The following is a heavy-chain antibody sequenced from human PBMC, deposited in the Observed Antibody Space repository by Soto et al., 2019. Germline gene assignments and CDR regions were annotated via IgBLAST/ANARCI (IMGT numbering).Heavy chain of an antibody. CDR1: GGSFSGYY. J-gene: IGHJ4*02. CDR3: ARDKITGLFDY. D-gene: IGHD2-8*02. Sequence: QVQLQQWGAGLLKPSETLSLTCAVYGGSFSGYYWTWIRQPPGTGLEWVGEINHSGSTNYNPSLKSRVTISVDTSKIQFSLKLTSVTAADTAVYYFARDKITGLFDYWGQGTLVTVSS. V-gene: IGHV4-34*01. CDR2: INHSGST.